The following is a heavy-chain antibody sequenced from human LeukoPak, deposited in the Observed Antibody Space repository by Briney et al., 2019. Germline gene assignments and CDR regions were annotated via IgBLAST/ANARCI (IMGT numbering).Heavy chain of an antibody. D-gene: IGHD3-9*01. CDR2: IYPGDSDT. CDR1: GYSFTSYW. J-gene: IGHJ6*03. V-gene: IGHV5-51*01. CDR3: ARRNGRAYYDILTGYYPPYYYYYYMDV. Sequence: GESLKISCKGSGYSFTSYWIGWVRQMPGKGLEWMGIIYPGDSDTGYSPSFQGQVTISADKSISTAYLQWSSLKASDTAMYYCARRNGRAYYDILTGYYPPYYYYYYMDVWGKGTTVTVSS.